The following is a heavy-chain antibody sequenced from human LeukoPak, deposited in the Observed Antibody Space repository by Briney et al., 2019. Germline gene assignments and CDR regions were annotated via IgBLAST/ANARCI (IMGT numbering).Heavy chain of an antibody. Sequence: ASVKVSCKASGYTFTSYHMHWVRQAPGEGLEWMGIINPSGGSTSYAQKFQGRVTMTRDMSTSTVYMELSRLRSDDTAVYYCARDGVHSISDYYYYYMDVWGKGTTVTISS. CDR3: ARDGVHSISDYYYYYMDV. V-gene: IGHV1-46*01. CDR2: INPSGGST. J-gene: IGHJ6*03. D-gene: IGHD3-3*02. CDR1: GYTFTSYH.